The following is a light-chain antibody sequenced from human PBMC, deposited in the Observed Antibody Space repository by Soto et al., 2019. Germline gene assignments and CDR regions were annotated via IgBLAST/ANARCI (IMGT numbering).Light chain of an antibody. CDR3: QQRSNRALT. Sequence: IVLTQSPATLSLSPGERATLSCRASQSVSSYLAWYQQKPGQAPRLLIYGASNRATGIPARFSGSGSGTDFTLTISSLEPEDFAVYHCQQRSNRALTFGGGTKVDI. V-gene: IGKV3-11*01. CDR2: GAS. J-gene: IGKJ4*02. CDR1: QSVSSY.